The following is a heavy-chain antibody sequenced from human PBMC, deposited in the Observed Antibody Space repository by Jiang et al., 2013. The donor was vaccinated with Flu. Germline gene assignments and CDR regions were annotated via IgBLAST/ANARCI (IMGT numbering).Heavy chain of an antibody. Sequence: GGSLRLVLCSLWFVFSYAWMNWVRQAPGKGLEWVGRIKAKRDGGETDYAAAVNGRFTLSRDDSRNTLYPQMNSLKIEDTGVYYCTIDKEGTTVAGSLGFDYWGQGTPGHCLL. CDR3: TIDKEGTTVAGSLGFDY. CDR1: FVFSYAW. CDR2: IKAKRDGGET. D-gene: IGHD6-19*01. J-gene: IGHJ4*02. V-gene: IGHV3-15*07.